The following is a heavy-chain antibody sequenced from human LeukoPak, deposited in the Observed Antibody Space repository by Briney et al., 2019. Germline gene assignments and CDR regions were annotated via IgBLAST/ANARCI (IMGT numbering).Heavy chain of an antibody. J-gene: IGHJ3*02. CDR1: GYTFTGYY. Sequence: ASVKVSCKASGYTFTGYYMHWVRQAPRQGLEWMGWINPNSGGTNCAQKFQGRVTMTRDTSISTAYMELSRLRSDDTAVYYCARSLYYYDSSGLHDAFDIWGQGTMVTVSS. CDR2: INPNSGGT. V-gene: IGHV1-2*02. CDR3: ARSLYYYDSSGLHDAFDI. D-gene: IGHD3-22*01.